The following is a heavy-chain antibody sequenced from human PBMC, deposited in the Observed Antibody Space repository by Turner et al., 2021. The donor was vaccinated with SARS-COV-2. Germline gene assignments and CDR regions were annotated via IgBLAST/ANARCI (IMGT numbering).Heavy chain of an antibody. V-gene: IGHV3-72*01. CDR1: GFTFIAHF. Sequence: EVHLVVSGGGLVQPGRSLSLSCGTSGFTFIAHFMDWVRQAPGKGLEWIGRSVDKGDSYFTQYAASMRGRFTISRDDSERSSYLQMDSLKIEDTAVYYCASELSGSRRLDYWGQGTLVTVST. CDR3: ASELSGSRRLDY. J-gene: IGHJ4*02. CDR2: SVDKGDSYFT. D-gene: IGHD1-26*01.